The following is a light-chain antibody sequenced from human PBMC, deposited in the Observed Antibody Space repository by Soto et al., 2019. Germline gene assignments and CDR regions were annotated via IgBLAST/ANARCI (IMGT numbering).Light chain of an antibody. CDR2: LNSDGSH. CDR3: QTWGSYVI. CDR1: SGHSSYA. J-gene: IGLJ2*01. V-gene: IGLV4-69*01. Sequence: QLVLTQSPSASASLGASVKLTCTLSSGHSSYAIAWHQQQPEKGPRYLMKLNSDGSHSKGDGIPDRFSGSSSGAERYLTISSLQSEEEADYYCQTWGSYVIFGGGTKLTVL.